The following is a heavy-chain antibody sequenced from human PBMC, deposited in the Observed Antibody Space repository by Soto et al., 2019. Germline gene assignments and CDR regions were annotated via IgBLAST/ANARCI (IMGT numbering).Heavy chain of an antibody. Sequence: GGSLRLSCAASGFTFSDYYISWIRQAPGKGLEWVSQISSSGSIMSYADSVKGRFTMSRDNANNSLYLQMNSLRAEDTAMYFCARASGSSWYFDFWGQGTLVTVSS. D-gene: IGHD6-13*01. J-gene: IGHJ4*02. CDR1: GFTFSDYY. CDR2: ISSSGSIM. V-gene: IGHV3-11*01. CDR3: ARASGSSWYFDF.